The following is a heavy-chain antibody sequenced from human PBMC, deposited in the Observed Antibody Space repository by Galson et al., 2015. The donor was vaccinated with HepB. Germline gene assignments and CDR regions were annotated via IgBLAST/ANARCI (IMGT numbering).Heavy chain of an antibody. CDR3: ARVNGRGEYYYYYYMDV. CDR2: IWYDGSNK. CDR1: GFTFSSYG. D-gene: IGHD3-10*02. V-gene: IGHV3-33*01. J-gene: IGHJ6*03. Sequence: SLRLSCAASGFTFSSYGMHWVRQAPGKGLEWVAVIWYDGSNKYYADSVKGRFTISRDNSKNTLYLQMNSLRAEDTAVYYCARVNGRGEYYYYYYMDVWGKGTTVTVSS.